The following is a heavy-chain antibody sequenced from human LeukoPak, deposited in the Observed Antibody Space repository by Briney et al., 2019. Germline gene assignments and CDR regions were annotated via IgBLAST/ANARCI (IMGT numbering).Heavy chain of an antibody. CDR3: ARGLYYFDY. J-gene: IGHJ4*02. Sequence: GGSLRLSCAPSAFTFDDYGMSWVRHAPGKGLEGVSGINWNGGSTGYADSVKGRFTISRDNAKNSLYLKMNSLRAEDTALYHCARGLYYFDYWGQGTLVTVSS. CDR1: AFTFDDYG. D-gene: IGHD2-21*02. V-gene: IGHV3-20*01. CDR2: INWNGGST.